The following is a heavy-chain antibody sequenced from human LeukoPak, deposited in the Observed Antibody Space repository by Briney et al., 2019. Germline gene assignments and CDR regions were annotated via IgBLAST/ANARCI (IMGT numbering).Heavy chain of an antibody. D-gene: IGHD3-3*01. CDR3: ARGDGYDSGIWFDS. Sequence: SGGSLRLSCAASGFTFTNYWMSWVRETPGKGLEGVANIKQDGSATYYVGSVRGRFTVSRDNAKNSLYLQMHNLRVEDTAVYYCARGDGYDSGIWFDSWGQGTLVAVSS. V-gene: IGHV3-7*01. CDR1: GFTFTNYW. CDR2: IKQDGSAT. J-gene: IGHJ5*01.